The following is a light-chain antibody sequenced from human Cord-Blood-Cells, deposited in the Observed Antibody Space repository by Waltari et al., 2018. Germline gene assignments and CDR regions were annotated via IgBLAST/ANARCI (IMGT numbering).Light chain of an antibody. CDR3: EAWDSSTAV. Sequence: SYELTQPPLVSVSPGQTASITCSGDNLGDKYACWYQQKPGQSPVLVIYQDSKRPSGIPERFSGTNSGNTATLTISGHQAMDEADYYCEAWDSSTAVFGGGTKLTVL. J-gene: IGLJ3*02. V-gene: IGLV3-1*01. CDR2: QDS. CDR1: NLGDKY.